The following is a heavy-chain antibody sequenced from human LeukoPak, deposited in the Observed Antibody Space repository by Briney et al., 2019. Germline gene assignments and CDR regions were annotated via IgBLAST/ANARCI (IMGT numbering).Heavy chain of an antibody. Sequence: ASVKVSCKASGGTFSSYAISWVRQAPGQGLEWMGGIIPIFGTANYAQKFQGRVTITADESTSTAYMELSSLRSEDTAVYYCARGSYYYDSSGYYVYWGQGTLVTVSS. V-gene: IGHV1-69*13. CDR3: ARGSYYYDSSGYYVY. CDR1: GGTFSSYA. CDR2: IIPIFGTA. D-gene: IGHD3-22*01. J-gene: IGHJ4*02.